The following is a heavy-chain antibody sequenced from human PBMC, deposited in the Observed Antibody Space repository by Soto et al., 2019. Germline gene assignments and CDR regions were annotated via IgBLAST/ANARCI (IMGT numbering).Heavy chain of an antibody. CDR3: AKYSGDSDAFDV. CDR2: ISTSSLYI. V-gene: IGHV3-21*01. Sequence: GSLRLSCAASGFSFSTYSMNWVRQAPGKGLEWVSSISTSSLYIFYADSLKGRFTISRDNAKNSLYLQMNSLRAEDTAVYYCAKYSGDSDAFDVWGQGTMVTVSS. D-gene: IGHD4-17*01. J-gene: IGHJ3*01. CDR1: GFSFSTYS.